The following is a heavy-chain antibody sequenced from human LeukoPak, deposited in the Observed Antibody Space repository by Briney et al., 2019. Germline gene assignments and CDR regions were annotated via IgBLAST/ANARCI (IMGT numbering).Heavy chain of an antibody. CDR3: ARVLIGDYYGSGSRIWFDP. V-gene: IGHV4-59*01. J-gene: IGHJ5*02. CDR1: GGSISSYY. D-gene: IGHD3-10*01. CDR2: IYYSGST. Sequence: PSETLSLTCTVSGGSISSYYWSWIRQPPGKGLEWIGYIYYSGSTNYNPSLESRVTIPVDTSKSQFSLKLSSVTAADTAVYYCARVLIGDYYGSGSRIWFDPWGQGTLVTVSS.